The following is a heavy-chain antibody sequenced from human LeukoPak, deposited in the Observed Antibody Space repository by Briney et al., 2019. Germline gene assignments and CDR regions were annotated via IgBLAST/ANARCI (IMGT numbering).Heavy chain of an antibody. J-gene: IGHJ4*02. CDR3: ARARTITGYFDY. CDR1: GGSISSYY. CDR2: IYYSGST. Sequence: SETLSLTCTVSGGSISSYYWSWIRPPPGKGLGWIGYIYYSGSTNYNPSLKSRVTISVDTSKNQFSLKLSSVTAADTAVYYCARARTITGYFDYWGQGTLVTVSS. D-gene: IGHD5-24*01. V-gene: IGHV4-59*01.